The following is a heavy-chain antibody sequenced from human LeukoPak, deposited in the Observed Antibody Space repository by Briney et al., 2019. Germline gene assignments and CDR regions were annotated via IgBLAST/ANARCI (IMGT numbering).Heavy chain of an antibody. CDR1: GYTFTSYY. V-gene: IGHV1-46*03. CDR2: INPSGGST. D-gene: IGHD6-13*01. CDR3: ARGYSSSWYDRGAFDF. Sequence: ASVKVSCKASGYTFTSYYMHWVRQAPGQGLEWMGIINPSGGSTSYAQKFQGRVTMTRDTSTSTVYMELSSLRSEDTAVYYCARGYSSSWYDRGAFDFWGQGTMVTVSS. J-gene: IGHJ3*01.